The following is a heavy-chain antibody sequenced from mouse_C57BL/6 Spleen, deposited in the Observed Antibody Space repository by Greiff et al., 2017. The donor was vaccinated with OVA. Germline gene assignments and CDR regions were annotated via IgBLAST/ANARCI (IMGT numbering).Heavy chain of an antibody. Sequence: VKVVESGPELVKPGASVKISCKASGYAFSSSWMNWVKQRPGKGLEWIGRIYPGDGDTNYNGKFKGKATLTADKSSSTAYMQLSSLTSEDSAVYFCARSGYFDYWGQGTTLTVSS. V-gene: IGHV1-82*01. CDR1: GYAFSSSW. CDR3: ARSGYFDY. CDR2: IYPGDGDT. J-gene: IGHJ2*01. D-gene: IGHD3-1*01.